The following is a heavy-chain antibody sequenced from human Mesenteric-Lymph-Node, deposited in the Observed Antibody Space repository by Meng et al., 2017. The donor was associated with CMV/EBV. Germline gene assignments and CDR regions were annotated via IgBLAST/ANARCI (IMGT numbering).Heavy chain of an antibody. V-gene: IGHV1-2*02. CDR2: INPNSGGT. J-gene: IGHJ3*02. CDR1: GYTFTGYY. CDR3: ASPHVDRTAFDI. D-gene: IGHD5-12*01. Sequence: ASVKVSCKASGYTFTGYYVHWVRQAPGQGLEWMGWINPNSGGTNYAQKFQGRLTMTRDTSNSTAYMELSRLRSDDTAVYYCASPHVDRTAFDIWGQGTLVTVSS.